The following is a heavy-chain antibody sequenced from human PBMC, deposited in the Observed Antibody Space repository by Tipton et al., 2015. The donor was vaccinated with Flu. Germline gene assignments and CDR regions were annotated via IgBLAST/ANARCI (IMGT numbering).Heavy chain of an antibody. Sequence: TLSLTCAVYGGSFSGYYWSWIRQPPGKGLEWIGEINHSGSTNYNPSLKSRVTISVDTSKNQFSLKLSSVTAADTAVYYCARGRGLGYCSSTSCYTWAGSYFYYGMDVWGQGTPVTVSS. J-gene: IGHJ6*02. CDR3: ARGRGLGYCSSTSCYTWAGSYFYYGMDV. D-gene: IGHD2-2*02. CDR2: INHSGST. V-gene: IGHV4-34*01. CDR1: GGSFSGYY.